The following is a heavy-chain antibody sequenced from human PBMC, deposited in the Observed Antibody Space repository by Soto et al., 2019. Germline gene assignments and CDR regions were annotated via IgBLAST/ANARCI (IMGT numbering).Heavy chain of an antibody. Sequence: TLSLTCAVSGYSINSDYYWGWIRQPPGKGLEWIGSIYHSGSTYYNPSLKSRVTISVDTSKNQFSLKLTSVTAADTAVYHCARTGGGYFNFDYWGQGTLVTVSS. D-gene: IGHD3-9*01. CDR3: ARTGGGYFNFDY. CDR1: GYSINSDYY. J-gene: IGHJ4*02. V-gene: IGHV4-38-2*01. CDR2: IYHSGST.